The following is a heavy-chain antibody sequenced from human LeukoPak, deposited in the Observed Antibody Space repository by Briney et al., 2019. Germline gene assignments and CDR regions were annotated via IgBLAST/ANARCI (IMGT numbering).Heavy chain of an antibody. CDR3: ARGAGPSSADYFDS. V-gene: IGHV4-59*01. J-gene: IGHJ4*02. Sequence: SETLSLTCTVSGGSISSYYWSWIRQPPGKGLEWIGYIYYSGSTNYNPSLKSRVTISVDTSKNQFSLKLSSVTAADTAVFYCARGAGPSSADYFDSWGQGTLVTVSS. CDR1: GGSISSYY. CDR2: IYYSGST.